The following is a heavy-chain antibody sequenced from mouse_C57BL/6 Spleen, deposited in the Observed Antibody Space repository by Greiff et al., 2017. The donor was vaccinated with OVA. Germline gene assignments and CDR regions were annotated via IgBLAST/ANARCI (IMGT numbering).Heavy chain of an antibody. CDR3: ARNPPITTVGAMDY. CDR1: GFSLTSYG. V-gene: IGHV2-2*01. CDR2: IWSGGST. D-gene: IGHD1-1*01. J-gene: IGHJ4*01. Sequence: VQLQQSGPGLVQPSQSLSITCTVSGFSLTSYGVHWVRQSPGKGLEWLGVIWSGGSTDYNAAFISRLSISKDNSKSQVFFKMNSLQADDTAIYCCARNPPITTVGAMDYWGQGTSVTVSS.